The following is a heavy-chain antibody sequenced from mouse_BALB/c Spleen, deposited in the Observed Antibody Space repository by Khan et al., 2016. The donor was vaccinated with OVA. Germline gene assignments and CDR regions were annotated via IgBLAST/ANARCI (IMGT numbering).Heavy chain of an antibody. V-gene: IGHV2-6-4*01. Sequence: QVQLKESGPGLVAPSQSLSITCTVSGFSLSRYNIHWVRQPPGKGLEWLGMIWGGGITDYNSVLKSRLSISKDNSKSQVFLKMNSLQTDDTAMYXCARTYYRYDGYYAVDYWGQGTSVTVSS. J-gene: IGHJ4*01. D-gene: IGHD2-14*01. CDR3: ARTYYRYDGYYAVDY. CDR2: IWGGGIT. CDR1: GFSLSRYN.